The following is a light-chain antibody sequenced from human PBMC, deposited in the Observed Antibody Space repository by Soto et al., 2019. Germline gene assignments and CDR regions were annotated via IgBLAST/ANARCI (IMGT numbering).Light chain of an antibody. CDR3: QHYDHVQVT. V-gene: IGKV1-39*01. CDR2: AAS. CDR1: QYIGRY. J-gene: IGKJ5*01. Sequence: DIQMTQSPSSLSASVGDRVTITCRAGQYIGRYLNWYQQKPGKAPKLLIYAASSLHSGVPSRFSGSGSGTDFTLTISSLQPEDFTTYYCQHYDHVQVTFGQGTRLEI.